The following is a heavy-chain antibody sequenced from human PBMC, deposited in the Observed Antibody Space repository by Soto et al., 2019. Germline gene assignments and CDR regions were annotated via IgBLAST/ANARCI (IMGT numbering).Heavy chain of an antibody. V-gene: IGHV1-3*01. D-gene: IGHD2-8*02. Sequence: QVQLVQSGAEGRKPGASVNISCWASGFTFGDNLINWVRQVPGQSLEWMGWINPDNGNTKYSQTFKARVTISRHSSASIAYVKATDLTSDDTAVYYCARDILSVGPRANDAFDVCGQGTMVTVSS. J-gene: IGHJ3*01. CDR3: ARDILSVGPRANDAFDV. CDR1: GFTFGDNL. CDR2: INPDNGNT.